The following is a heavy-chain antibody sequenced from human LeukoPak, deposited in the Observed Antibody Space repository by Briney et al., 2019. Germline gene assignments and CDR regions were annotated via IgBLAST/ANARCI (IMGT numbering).Heavy chain of an antibody. Sequence: GASVKVSCKASGYTFTGYYMHWVRQAPGQGLEWMGRINPNSGDTNYAQKFQGRVTMTRDTSITTACMELSSLKSDDTAVYYCARACSGGICYSDNWLDPWGQGTQVTVSS. D-gene: IGHD2-15*01. CDR2: INPNSGDT. J-gene: IGHJ5*02. CDR3: ARACSGGICYSDNWLDP. CDR1: GYTFTGYY. V-gene: IGHV1-2*06.